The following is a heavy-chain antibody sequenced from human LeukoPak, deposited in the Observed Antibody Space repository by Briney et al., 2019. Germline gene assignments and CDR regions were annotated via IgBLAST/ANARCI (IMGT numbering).Heavy chain of an antibody. CDR3: SLLLKAGFDY. V-gene: IGHV4-59*01. Sequence: SETLSLTCTVSGGSISSYYWSWIRQPPGKGLEWIGYIYYSGSTNYNPSLKSRVTISVDTSKNQFSLKLSSVTAADTAVYYCSLLLKAGFDYWGQGTLVTVSS. J-gene: IGHJ4*02. CDR1: GGSISSYY. CDR2: IYYSGST. D-gene: IGHD6-13*01.